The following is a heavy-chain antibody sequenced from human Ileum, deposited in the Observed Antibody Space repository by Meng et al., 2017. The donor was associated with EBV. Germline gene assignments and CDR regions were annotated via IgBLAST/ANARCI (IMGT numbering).Heavy chain of an antibody. V-gene: IGHV2-5*02. D-gene: IGHD6-19*01. J-gene: IGHJ5*02. Sequence: TSEVSGTTNVKLTPTLTVNCTSASLPRSTRGVGLSCILQYPGTALEWLALIYWDDHRPYNPPLKSRPNISKDTPRNQVVLTLTNMDPMYTATYFCVYSQSNSGCYPDLWGQGALVTVSS. CDR2: IYWDDHR. CDR3: VYSQSNSGCYPDL. CDR1: SLPRSTRGVG.